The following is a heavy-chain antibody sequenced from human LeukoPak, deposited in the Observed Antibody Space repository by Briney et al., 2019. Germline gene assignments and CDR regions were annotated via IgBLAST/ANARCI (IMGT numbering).Heavy chain of an antibody. CDR2: IYYSGST. D-gene: IGHD2-21*01. J-gene: IGHJ5*02. V-gene: IGHV4-59*01. Sequence: PSETLSLTCTVSGGSISSYYWSWLRQPPGKGLEWIGYIYYSGSTNYNPSLKSRVTISVDTSKNQFSLKLSSVTAADTAVYYCARVDSLIEWFDPWGQGTLVTVSP. CDR3: ARVDSLIEWFDP. CDR1: GGSISSYY.